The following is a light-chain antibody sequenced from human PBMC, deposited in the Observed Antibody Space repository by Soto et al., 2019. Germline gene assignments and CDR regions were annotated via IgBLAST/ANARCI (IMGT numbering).Light chain of an antibody. J-gene: IGKJ1*01. V-gene: IGKV1-12*01. CDR2: AAS. CDR1: QGIGSW. Sequence: DIQMTQSPSSVSASVGDRVTITCRASQGIGSWLAWYQQKPGKAPNLLIYAASNLQSGVPSRFSGSGSGTDFTLTISSLQPEDFAAYYCQQANSFPWTFGQGTKMEIK. CDR3: QQANSFPWT.